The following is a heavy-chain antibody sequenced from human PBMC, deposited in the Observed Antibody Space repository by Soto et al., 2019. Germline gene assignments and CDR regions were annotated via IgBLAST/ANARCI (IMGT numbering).Heavy chain of an antibody. CDR3: ARYNSYAIDY. D-gene: IGHD2-8*01. Sequence: PSETLSLTSTVSGTSISSYCWSWIRQPPGKGLEWIANIHYSGTTNYNPSLASRVTLSVDTSKNQFSLKMTSVTAADRAMYFCARYNSYAIDYWGRGTLVTVSS. V-gene: IGHV4-59*01. J-gene: IGHJ4*02. CDR2: IHYSGTT. CDR1: GTSISSYC.